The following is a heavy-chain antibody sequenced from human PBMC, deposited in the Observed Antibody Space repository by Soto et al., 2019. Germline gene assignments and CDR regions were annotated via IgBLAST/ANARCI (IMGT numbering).Heavy chain of an antibody. CDR3: ARAYSSGWHIIDPHYYYGMDV. D-gene: IGHD6-19*01. J-gene: IGHJ6*02. CDR2: IYYSGST. Sequence: QVQLQESGPGLVKPSETLSLTCTVSGGSISSYYWSWIRQPPGKGLEWIGYIYYSGSTYYNPSLKSRVTISVDTSKNQFSLKLSSVTAADTAVYYCARAYSSGWHIIDPHYYYGMDVWGQGTTVTVSS. V-gene: IGHV4-59*01. CDR1: GGSISSYY.